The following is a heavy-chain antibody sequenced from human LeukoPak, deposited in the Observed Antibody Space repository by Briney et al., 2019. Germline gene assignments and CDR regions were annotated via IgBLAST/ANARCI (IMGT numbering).Heavy chain of an antibody. CDR1: GFTFSSYW. Sequence: GGSLRLSCAASGFTFSSYWMSWVRQAPGKGLERVASIKQDGGEKYYVDSVKGRFTISRDNAKNSLYLQMNSLRAEDTAVYYCARDQNRRDYYDSSGYYELDYWGQGTLVTVSS. J-gene: IGHJ4*02. D-gene: IGHD3-22*01. CDR2: IKQDGGEK. V-gene: IGHV3-7*01. CDR3: ARDQNRRDYYDSSGYYELDY.